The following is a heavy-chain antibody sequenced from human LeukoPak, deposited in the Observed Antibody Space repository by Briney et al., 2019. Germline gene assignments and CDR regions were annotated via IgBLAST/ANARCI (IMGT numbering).Heavy chain of an antibody. CDR3: ARAGIGGAFDI. D-gene: IGHD2/OR15-2a*01. Sequence: GGSLRLSCAASGFTFSSYWMRWVRQGPGKGLVRVSRINSDGSSTRYADSVKGRFTISGDNAKNTLYLQMNSLRAEDTAVYYCARAGIGGAFDIWGQGTMVIVSS. V-gene: IGHV3-74*01. CDR2: INSDGSST. CDR1: GFTFSSYW. J-gene: IGHJ3*02.